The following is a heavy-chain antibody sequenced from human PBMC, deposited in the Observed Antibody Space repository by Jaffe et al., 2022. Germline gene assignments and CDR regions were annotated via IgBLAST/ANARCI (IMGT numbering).Heavy chain of an antibody. D-gene: IGHD6-6*01. V-gene: IGHV3-23*01. CDR2: ISGSGGST. Sequence: EVQLLESGGGLVQPGGSLRLSCAASGFTFSSYAMSWVRQAPGKGLEWVSAISGSGGSTYYADSVKGRFTISRDNSKNTLYLQMNSLRAEDTAVYYCAKDLSMGIAARRIVFIMDYWGQGTLVTVSS. CDR3: AKDLSMGIAARRIVFIMDY. J-gene: IGHJ4*02. CDR1: GFTFSSYA.